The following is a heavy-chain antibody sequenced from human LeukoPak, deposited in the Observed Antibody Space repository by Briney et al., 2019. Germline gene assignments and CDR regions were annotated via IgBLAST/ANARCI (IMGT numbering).Heavy chain of an antibody. CDR3: ARGGSSGFYPPGF. D-gene: IGHD3-22*01. Sequence: VASVKVSCKASGYTFTTYYMHWVRQAPGQGLEWMVIINPSSGYTNYAQKFQGRVTMTRDTSTSTLYMELSSLRSEDTAVYYCARGGSSGFYPPGFWGQGTLVTVSS. J-gene: IGHJ4*02. CDR1: GYTFTTYY. V-gene: IGHV1-46*01. CDR2: INPSSGYT.